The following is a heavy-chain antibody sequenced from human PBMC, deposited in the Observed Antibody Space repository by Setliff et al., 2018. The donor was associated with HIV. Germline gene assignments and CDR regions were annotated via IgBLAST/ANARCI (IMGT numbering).Heavy chain of an antibody. D-gene: IGHD6-19*01. J-gene: IGHJ4*02. CDR3: ARHIGTKQWPRLQYFDY. V-gene: IGHV4-61*09. CDR1: GASITSGSYY. Sequence: TSETLSLTCNVSGASITSGSYYWSWIRRPAGKGLEWIGHIYSRGPTNYNPSLRSRVIISVDTSKNQLSLSLSSVTAADTAVYYCARHIGTKQWPRLQYFDYWGQGTLVTVSS. CDR2: IYSRGPT.